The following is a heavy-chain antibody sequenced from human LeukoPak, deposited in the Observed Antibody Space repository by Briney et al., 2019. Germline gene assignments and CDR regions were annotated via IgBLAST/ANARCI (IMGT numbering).Heavy chain of an antibody. CDR3: AKDQYYDSSGYSDY. V-gene: IGHV3-43*02. CDR2: ISGDGGST. D-gene: IGHD3-22*01. J-gene: IGHJ4*02. Sequence: PGGSLRLSCAASGFTFDEYAMPWVRHAPGKGMEWVSLISGDGGSTYYADSVKGRFTISRDNSKKSLYLQMNSLRTEDTALYYCAKDQYYDSSGYSDYWGQGTLVTVSS. CDR1: GFTFDEYA.